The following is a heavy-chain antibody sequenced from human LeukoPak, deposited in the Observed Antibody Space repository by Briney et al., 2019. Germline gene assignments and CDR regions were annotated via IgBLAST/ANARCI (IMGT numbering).Heavy chain of an antibody. CDR2: INPNSGGT. D-gene: IGHD3-10*01. CDR3: ARVFPGSNWFDP. Sequence: ASVKVSCKASGYTFTGYYMHWVRQAPGQGLEWMGWINPNSGGTNYAQKFQGRVTMTRDTSISTAYMELSRLRSDDTAVYYCARVFPGSNWFDPWGQGTLVTVSS. CDR1: GYTFTGYY. J-gene: IGHJ5*02. V-gene: IGHV1-2*02.